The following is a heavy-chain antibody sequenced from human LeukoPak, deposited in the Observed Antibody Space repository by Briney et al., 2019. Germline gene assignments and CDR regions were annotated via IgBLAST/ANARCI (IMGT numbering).Heavy chain of an antibody. V-gene: IGHV4-34*01. D-gene: IGHD4-17*01. CDR3: ARGLYGDYQDAFDI. Sequence: PSETLSLTCAVYGGSFSGYYWSWIRQPPGKGLEWLGEINHSGSTNYNPSLKSRVTISVDTSKNQFSLKLISVTAADTAMYYCARGLYGDYQDAFDIWGQGTMVTVSS. J-gene: IGHJ3*02. CDR2: INHSGST. CDR1: GGSFSGYY.